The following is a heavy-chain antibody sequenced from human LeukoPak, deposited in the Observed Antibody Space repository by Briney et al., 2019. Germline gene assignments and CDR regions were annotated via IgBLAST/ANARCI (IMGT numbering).Heavy chain of an antibody. CDR2: ISSSSSYI. CDR1: GFTFSSYS. J-gene: IGHJ6*03. V-gene: IGHV3-21*01. D-gene: IGHD3-16*01. Sequence: GGSLRLSCAASGFTFSSYSMNWVRQAPGKGLEWVSSISSSSSYIYYADSVKGRFTISRDNAKNSLYLQMNSLRAEDTAVYYCARVRWGMAEYYYYYMDVWGKGTTVTVSS. CDR3: ARVRWGMAEYYYYYMDV.